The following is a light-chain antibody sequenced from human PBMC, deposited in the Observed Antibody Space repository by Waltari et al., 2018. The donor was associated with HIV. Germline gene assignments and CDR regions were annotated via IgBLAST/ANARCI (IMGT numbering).Light chain of an antibody. Sequence: QSALTQPASVSESPGQSITISCTGSSSDVGGYDYVSWYQQHPGKSPKPTIYEVSNRPSGFYNRFSGSKSGNTASLTISGLQAEDEADYYCSSYTSSNIVFVVGTGTKVTVL. CDR1: SSDVGGYDY. CDR2: EVS. CDR3: SSYTSSNIVFV. J-gene: IGLJ1*01. V-gene: IGLV2-14*01.